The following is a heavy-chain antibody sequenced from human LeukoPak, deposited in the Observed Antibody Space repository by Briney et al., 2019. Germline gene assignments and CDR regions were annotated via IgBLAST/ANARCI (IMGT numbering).Heavy chain of an antibody. Sequence: PGGSLRLSCAASGFTFNNYAMNWVGQAPGKGLEWVAAVTGPADTTYYADSVKGRFTFPRDRFSHTVYLQMNRLGSEDTALYYCAKGAAIDHWGQGTLVTVSS. J-gene: IGHJ4*02. CDR1: GFTFNNYA. CDR3: AKGAAIDH. V-gene: IGHV3-23*01. CDR2: VTGPADTT.